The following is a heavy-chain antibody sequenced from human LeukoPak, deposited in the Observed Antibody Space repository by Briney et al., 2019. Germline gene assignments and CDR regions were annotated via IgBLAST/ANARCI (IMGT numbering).Heavy chain of an antibody. D-gene: IGHD3-10*01. Sequence: GGSLRLSCLTSGFTLSTNAMSWVRQAPGKGLEWVANIKQDGSGKYYVDSVKGRFTISRDNAKNSLYLQMNSLRAEDTAVYYCARGLVLWFGELLDYWGQGTLVTVSS. V-gene: IGHV3-7*03. J-gene: IGHJ4*02. CDR3: ARGLVLWFGELLDY. CDR2: IKQDGSGK. CDR1: GFTLSTNA.